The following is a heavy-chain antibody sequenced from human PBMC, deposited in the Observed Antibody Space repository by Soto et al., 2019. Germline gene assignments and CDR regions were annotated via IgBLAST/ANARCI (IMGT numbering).Heavy chain of an antibody. CDR2: ISGYNAKT. J-gene: IGHJ4*02. Sequence: QVQLVQSGAEVKQPGASVKVSCKTSGYLFNSYGLSWVRQAPGQGLEWMGWISGYNAKTTYEQKFQGRVIMTIDTSTSTAYMELRSLRFDDTAVYYCARDETYSSYYFDYWGQGTLVNVSS. D-gene: IGHD4-4*01. V-gene: IGHV1-18*04. CDR3: ARDETYSSYYFDY. CDR1: GYLFNSYG.